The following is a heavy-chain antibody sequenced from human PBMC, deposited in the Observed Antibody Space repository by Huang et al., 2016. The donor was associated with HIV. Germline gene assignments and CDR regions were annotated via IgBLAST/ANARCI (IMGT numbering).Heavy chain of an antibody. CDR3: ARDKSGGDANWYFDL. V-gene: IGHV1-69*01. CDR1: GGTFSSYA. J-gene: IGHJ2*01. D-gene: IGHD2-21*01. Sequence: QVQLVQSGAEVKKPGSSVKVSCKASGGTFSSYALNWVRQAPGQGLEWMGGIIPIFGTANYAKKFQGRVTITADESTSTAYMELSSLRSEDTAVYYCARDKSGGDANWYFDLWGRGTLVTVSS. CDR2: IIPIFGTA.